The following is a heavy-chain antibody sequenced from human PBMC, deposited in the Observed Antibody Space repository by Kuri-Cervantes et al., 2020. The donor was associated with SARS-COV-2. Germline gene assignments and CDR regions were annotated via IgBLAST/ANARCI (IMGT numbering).Heavy chain of an antibody. CDR2: IIPILGTA. D-gene: IGHD5-18*01. J-gene: IGHJ3*02. CDR1: GGTFSSCA. V-gene: IGHV1-69*04. CDR3: ASRRGYSYGIAVGDAFDI. Sequence: SVKVSCKASGGTFSSCAISWVRQAPGQGLEWMGRIIPILGTANYAQKFQGRVTITADKSTSTAYMELSSLRSEDTAVYYCASRRGYSYGIAVGDAFDIWGQGTMVTVSS.